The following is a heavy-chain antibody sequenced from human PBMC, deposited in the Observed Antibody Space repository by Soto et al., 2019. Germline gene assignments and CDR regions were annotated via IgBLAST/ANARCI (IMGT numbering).Heavy chain of an antibody. V-gene: IGHV4-34*01. Sequence: QVQLQQWGAGLLKPSETLSLICAVYGGSFSGYYWSWIRQPPGKGLEWIGEINHSGGTNYNPSLKSRVTISVDTSKNQFSLKLSSVTAADTAVYYCARTYSSSWSPFDYWGQGTLVTVSS. CDR1: GGSFSGYY. CDR2: INHSGGT. J-gene: IGHJ4*02. CDR3: ARTYSSSWSPFDY. D-gene: IGHD6-13*01.